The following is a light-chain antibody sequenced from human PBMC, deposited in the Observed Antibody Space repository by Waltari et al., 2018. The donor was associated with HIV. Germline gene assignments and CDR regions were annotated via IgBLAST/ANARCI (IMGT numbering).Light chain of an antibody. CDR2: ATS. V-gene: IGKV1-9*01. CDR3: QQVNGYPLT. Sequence: DIQLTQSPSFLSASVGDRVTITCRARQNIYSYLAWYQQKPGRPPQVLIYATSTLQSGVPSRFSGSGSGTEFALTITNLQPDDFATYYCQQVNGYPLTFGGGTKVEIK. CDR1: QNIYSY. J-gene: IGKJ4*01.